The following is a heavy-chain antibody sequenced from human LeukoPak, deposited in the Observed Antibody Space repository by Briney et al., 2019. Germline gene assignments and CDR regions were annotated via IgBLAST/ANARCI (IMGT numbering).Heavy chain of an antibody. Sequence: SETLSLTCAVYGGSFSGYYWSWIRQPPGKGLEWIGEINHSGSTNYNPSLKSRVTISVDTSKNQFFLKLSSVTAADTAVYYCARQLTGYSSSWYARRFDPWGQGTLVTVSS. D-gene: IGHD6-13*01. CDR2: INHSGST. CDR3: ARQLTGYSSSWYARRFDP. CDR1: GGSFSGYY. V-gene: IGHV4-34*01. J-gene: IGHJ5*02.